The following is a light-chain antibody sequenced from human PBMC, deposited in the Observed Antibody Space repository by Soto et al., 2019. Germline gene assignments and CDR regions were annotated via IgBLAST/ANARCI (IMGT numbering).Light chain of an antibody. CDR1: QRIGSW. Sequence: DIQLTQSPSILSASVGDRVTITCRASQRIGSWLAWYQQKPGKAPKLLIYKASSLETGVLSRFSGSESGTEFTLTLSSLQPDDFATYYCQQYKSFPRTFGQGTKVETK. V-gene: IGKV1-5*03. CDR2: KAS. CDR3: QQYKSFPRT. J-gene: IGKJ2*01.